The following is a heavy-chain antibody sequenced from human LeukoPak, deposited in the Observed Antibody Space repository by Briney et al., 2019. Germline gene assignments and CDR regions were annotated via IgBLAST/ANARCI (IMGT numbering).Heavy chain of an antibody. Sequence: QPGGSLRLSCAASGFTFSSYGMSWVRQAPGKGLEWVSAISGSGGSTYYADSVKGRFTISRDNSKNTLYLQMNSLRAEDTAVYYCANFYDSSGYYWSMPFDAFDIWGQGTMVTVSS. CDR1: GFTFSSYG. CDR2: ISGSGGST. J-gene: IGHJ3*02. D-gene: IGHD3-22*01. CDR3: ANFYDSSGYYWSMPFDAFDI. V-gene: IGHV3-23*01.